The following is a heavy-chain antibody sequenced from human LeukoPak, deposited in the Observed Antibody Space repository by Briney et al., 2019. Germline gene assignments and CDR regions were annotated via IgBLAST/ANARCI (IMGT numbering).Heavy chain of an antibody. V-gene: IGHV4-4*09. CDR2: IYTSGST. J-gene: IGHJ4*02. CDR3: ARSLGYFSGGSCYSGRYFDY. D-gene: IGHD2-15*01. CDR1: RGSISSYY. Sequence: SETLSVTSTVCRGSISSYYWSWIRPPLGAGLEWIGFIYTSGSTNYNPSLKSRVTISVDTSKNQFSLKLSSVTAADTAVYYCARSLGYFSGGSCYSGRYFDYWGQGTLVTVSS.